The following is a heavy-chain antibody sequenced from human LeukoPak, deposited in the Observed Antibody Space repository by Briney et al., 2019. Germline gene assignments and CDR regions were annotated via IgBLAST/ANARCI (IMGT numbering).Heavy chain of an antibody. CDR2: ISSDGSNK. CDR3: AKAAYCTSTSCRFSGYAQKPLDS. Sequence: GGSLRLSCVASGFTFNTYGMAWVRQAPGKGLEWVAGISSDGSNKDYADSVKGRFTISRDNSKNTLYLQMNSLRSEDTAVYYCAKAAYCTSTSCRFSGYAQKPLDSWGQGTLVTVSS. D-gene: IGHD2-2*01. J-gene: IGHJ4*02. CDR1: GFTFNTYG. V-gene: IGHV3-30*18.